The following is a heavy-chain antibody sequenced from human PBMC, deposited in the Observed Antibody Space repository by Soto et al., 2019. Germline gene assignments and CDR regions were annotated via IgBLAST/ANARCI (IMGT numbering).Heavy chain of an antibody. CDR2: IYHSGST. CDR3: ARATGLSYAFDI. V-gene: IGHV4-30-2*01. CDR1: GGSISGGGYS. J-gene: IGHJ3*02. Sequence: TLSLTCAVSGGSISGGGYSWSWIRQPPGKGLEWIGYIYHSGSTYYNPSLKSRVTISVDRSKNQFSLKLSSVTAADTAVYYCARATGLSYAFDIWGQGTMVTVSS. D-gene: IGHD3-9*01.